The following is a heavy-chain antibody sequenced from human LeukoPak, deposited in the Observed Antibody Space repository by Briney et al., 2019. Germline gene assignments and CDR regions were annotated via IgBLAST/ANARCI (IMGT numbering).Heavy chain of an antibody. CDR2: SYFTGNP. CDR3: AGLRSTVAWASFDY. CDR1: GSISSYY. J-gene: IGHJ4*02. Sequence: SETLSLTCIVSGSISSYYWTWIRQPPGKGLEWIGHSYFTGNPNYNPSLKSRVTISVDPPKNQFSLKRTSVTAADTAVYYCAGLRSTVAWASFDYWGQGILVTVSS. V-gene: IGHV4-59*08. D-gene: IGHD4-23*01.